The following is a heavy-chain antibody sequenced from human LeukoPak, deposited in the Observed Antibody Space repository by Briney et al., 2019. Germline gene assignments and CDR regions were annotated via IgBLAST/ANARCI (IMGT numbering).Heavy chain of an antibody. CDR2: ISGNGGGT. CDR3: AKDLTVTTIGYFDY. V-gene: IGHV3-23*01. D-gene: IGHD4-17*01. J-gene: IGHJ4*02. Sequence: GGSLRLSCAASGFTFSCYAMSWVRQAPGKGLEWVSTISGNGGGTYYADSVKGRFTISSDNSKNTLYLQMNSLRAEDTAVYYCAKDLTVTTIGYFDYWGQGTLVTVSS. CDR1: GFTFSCYA.